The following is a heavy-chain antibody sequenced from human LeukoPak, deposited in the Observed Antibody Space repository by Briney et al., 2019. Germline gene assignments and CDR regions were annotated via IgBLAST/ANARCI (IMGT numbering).Heavy chain of an antibody. CDR3: ARDLDDYGDYNWFDP. D-gene: IGHD4-17*01. CDR1: GFTFSSYG. V-gene: IGHV3-33*01. Sequence: GGSLRLSCAASGFTFSSYGMHWVRQAPGKALEWVAVIWYDGSNKYYADSVKGRFTISRDNSKNTLYLQMNSLRAEDTAVYYCARDLDDYGDYNWFDPWGQGTLVTVSS. CDR2: IWYDGSNK. J-gene: IGHJ5*02.